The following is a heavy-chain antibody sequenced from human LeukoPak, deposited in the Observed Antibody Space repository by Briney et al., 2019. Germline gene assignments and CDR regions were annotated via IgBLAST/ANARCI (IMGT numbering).Heavy chain of an antibody. CDR3: ARESGIAARGDYYYYGMDV. CDR1: GFTFSSYW. V-gene: IGHV3-7*01. Sequence: PGGSLRLSCAASGFTFSSYWMSWVRQAPGKGLEWVANIKQDGSEKYYEDSVKGRFTISRDNAKNSLYLQMNSLRAEDTAVYYCARESGIAARGDYYYYGMDVWGQGTTVTVSS. D-gene: IGHD6-6*01. CDR2: IKQDGSEK. J-gene: IGHJ6*02.